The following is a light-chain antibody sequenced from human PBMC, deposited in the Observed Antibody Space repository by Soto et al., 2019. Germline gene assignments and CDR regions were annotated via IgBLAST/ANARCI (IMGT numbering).Light chain of an antibody. CDR2: GAS. Sequence: AIQMTQSPSSLSASIGDRVTITCRASQGIRDDLGWYQHKPGKAPKVLIYGASKLQIGVPSRFSGSRSGTDFTLTITGLQPDDFATYYCLQDYTYPRTFGQGTTVQIK. CDR3: LQDYTYPRT. V-gene: IGKV1-6*01. J-gene: IGKJ1*01. CDR1: QGIRDD.